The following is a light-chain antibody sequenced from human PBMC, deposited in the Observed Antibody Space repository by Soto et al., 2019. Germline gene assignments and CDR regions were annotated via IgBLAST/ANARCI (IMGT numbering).Light chain of an antibody. Sequence: EIVLTQSPATLSVSPGQRATLSCRASQSLDSSLAWFQQKPGQAPRLLIYGASNRATGIPDRFSGSGSGTDFTLTISSLEPEDFAVYYCQQRSNWPPQTFGQGTRLEIK. CDR3: QQRSNWPPQT. CDR1: QSLDSS. CDR2: GAS. J-gene: IGKJ5*01. V-gene: IGKV3-11*01.